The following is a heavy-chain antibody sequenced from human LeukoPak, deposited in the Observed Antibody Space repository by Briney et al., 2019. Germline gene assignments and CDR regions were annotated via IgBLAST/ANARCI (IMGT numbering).Heavy chain of an antibody. CDR3: ARDCSGGSCSADY. CDR2: INPSGGST. CDR1: GYTFTSYY. V-gene: IGHV1-46*01. D-gene: IGHD2-15*01. Sequence: ASVKVSCKASGYTFTSYYMHWVRQAPGQGLEWMGIINPSGGSTNYAQKLQGRVTMTTDTSTSTAYMELRSLRSDDTAVYYCARDCSGGSCSADYWGQGTLVTVSS. J-gene: IGHJ4*02.